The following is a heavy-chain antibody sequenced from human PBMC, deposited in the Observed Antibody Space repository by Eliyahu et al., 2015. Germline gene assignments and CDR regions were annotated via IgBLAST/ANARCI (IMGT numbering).Heavy chain of an antibody. D-gene: IGHD6-19*01. CDR3: ARIRASYYGSSGYDFQD. V-gene: IGHV3-23*01. Sequence: EVRLLESGGALVQPGGSLRLSCEVSGFTLSRNVMTWVRQPPGKGLEWVSTLSGLGGSKDFADSVKGRFTISRDISKNTLNLQMNSLRTEDTAVYYCARIRASYYGSSGYDFQDWGQGTLVTVSS. J-gene: IGHJ1*01. CDR2: LSGLGGSK. CDR1: GFTLSRNV.